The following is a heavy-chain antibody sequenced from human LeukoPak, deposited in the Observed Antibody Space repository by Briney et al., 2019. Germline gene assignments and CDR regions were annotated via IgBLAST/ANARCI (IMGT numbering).Heavy chain of an antibody. V-gene: IGHV4-59*01. J-gene: IGHJ5*02. CDR1: GGSISSYY. D-gene: IGHD6-19*01. CDR2: IYYSGST. CDR3: ARDRGYSSGWYMVNWFDP. Sequence: SETLYLTCTVSGGSISSYYWSWIRQPPGKGLEWIGYIYYSGSTNYNPSLKSRVTISVDTSKNQFSLKLSSVTAADTAVYYCARDRGYSSGWYMVNWFDPWGQGTLVTVSS.